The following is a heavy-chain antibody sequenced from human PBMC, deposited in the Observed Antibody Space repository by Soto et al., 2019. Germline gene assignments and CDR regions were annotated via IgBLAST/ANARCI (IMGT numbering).Heavy chain of an antibody. CDR3: AREFGAVVVVAASDY. CDR1: GYSFTSYW. V-gene: IGHV5-10-1*01. Sequence: GESLKISCKGSGYSFTSYWISWVRQMPGKGLEWMGRIDPSDSYTNYSPSFQGHVTISADKSISTAYLQWSSLKASDTAMYYCAREFGAVVVVAASDYWGQGTLVTV. J-gene: IGHJ4*02. D-gene: IGHD2-15*01. CDR2: IDPSDSYT.